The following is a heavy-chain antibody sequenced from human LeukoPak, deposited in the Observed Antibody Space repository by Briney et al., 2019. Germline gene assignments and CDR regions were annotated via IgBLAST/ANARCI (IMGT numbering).Heavy chain of an antibody. CDR3: AREGSGDSSGYYVGY. J-gene: IGHJ4*02. D-gene: IGHD3-22*01. Sequence: GGSLRLSCAASGFTFSDYYMNWIRQAPGKGLEWVSYISSSGSTIYYADSVKGRFTISRDNTKNSLYLQMNSLRVEDTAVYYCAREGSGDSSGYYVGYWGQGTLVTVSS. V-gene: IGHV3-11*01. CDR1: GFTFSDYY. CDR2: ISSSGSTI.